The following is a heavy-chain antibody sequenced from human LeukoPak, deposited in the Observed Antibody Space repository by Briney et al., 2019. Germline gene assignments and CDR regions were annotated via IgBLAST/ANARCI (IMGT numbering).Heavy chain of an antibody. Sequence: SETLSLTCTVSGGSISSSSYYWGWIRQPPGKGLEWIGSFYYSGSTYYTPSLKSRVTISVDTSKNQFSLKLSSVTAADTAVYYCARSIAAAGTDWFDPWGQGTLVTVSS. J-gene: IGHJ5*02. V-gene: IGHV4-39*07. D-gene: IGHD6-13*01. CDR3: ARSIAAAGTDWFDP. CDR2: FYYSGST. CDR1: GGSISSSSYY.